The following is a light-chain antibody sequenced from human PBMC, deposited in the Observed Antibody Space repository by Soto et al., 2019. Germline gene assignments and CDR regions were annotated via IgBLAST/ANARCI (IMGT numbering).Light chain of an antibody. Sequence: DIHLTQSPSSLSASVGDRVTITCRASQSIISYLHWYQHKPGRVPKLLVYAASNLQSGVPSRFSGTGSGKDFTLTTASLQPEDFATYYCHQSYNIHQTFGQGTKVDIX. CDR1: QSIISY. J-gene: IGKJ1*01. CDR2: AAS. CDR3: HQSYNIHQT. V-gene: IGKV1-39*01.